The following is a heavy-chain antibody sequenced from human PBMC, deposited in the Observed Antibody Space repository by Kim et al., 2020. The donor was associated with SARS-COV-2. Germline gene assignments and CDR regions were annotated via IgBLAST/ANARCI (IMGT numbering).Heavy chain of an antibody. Sequence: GGSLRLSCAASGFTFDDYAMHWVRQAPGKGLEWVSGISWNSGSIGYADSVKGRFTISRDNAKNSLYLQMNSLRAEDTALYYCAKDTMITFGGGLDLWGRGTLVTVSS. D-gene: IGHD3-16*01. V-gene: IGHV3-9*01. CDR3: AKDTMITFGGGLDL. CDR1: GFTFDDYA. CDR2: ISWNSGSI. J-gene: IGHJ2*01.